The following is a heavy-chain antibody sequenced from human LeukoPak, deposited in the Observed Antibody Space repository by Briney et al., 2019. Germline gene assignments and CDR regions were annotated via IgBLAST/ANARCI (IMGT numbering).Heavy chain of an antibody. CDR2: VNTNTGNP. V-gene: IGHV7-4-1*02. J-gene: IGHJ6*02. Sequence: ASVKVSCKASGYTFTSYAMNWVRQAPGQGLEWMGWVNTNTGNPTYAQGFTGRFVFSLDTSVSTAYLQISSLKAEDTAVYYCARENPLDSSSWYSDYYYGMDVWGQGTTVTVSS. CDR1: GYTFTSYA. D-gene: IGHD6-13*01. CDR3: ARENPLDSSSWYSDYYYGMDV.